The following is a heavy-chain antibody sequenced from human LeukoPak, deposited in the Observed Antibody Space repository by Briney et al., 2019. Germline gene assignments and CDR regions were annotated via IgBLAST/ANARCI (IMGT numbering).Heavy chain of an antibody. D-gene: IGHD5-12*01. CDR1: GYTFTSYG. J-gene: IGHJ3*02. V-gene: IGHV1-18*01. CDR3: ARGHSGYGDDAFDI. CDR2: ISAYNGNT. Sequence: ASVKVSCKASGYTFTSYGISWVRQAPGQGLEWMGWISAYNGNTNYAQKLQGRVTMTTDTSTSTAYMELSSLRSEDTAVYYCARGHSGYGDDAFDIWGQGTMVTVSS.